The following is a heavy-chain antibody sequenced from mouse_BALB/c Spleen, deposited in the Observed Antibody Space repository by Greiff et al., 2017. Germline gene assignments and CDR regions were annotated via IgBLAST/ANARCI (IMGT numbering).Heavy chain of an antibody. CDR1: GFTFSSFG. CDR3: ARGYGGDLYAMDY. V-gene: IGHV5-17*02. CDR2: ISSGSSTI. J-gene: IGHJ4*01. D-gene: IGHD2-10*02. Sequence: EVKLMESGGGLVKPGGSLKLSCAASGFTFSSFGMHWVRQAPAKGLEWVAYISSGSSTIYYADTVKGRFTISRDNTKNTLFLQMTSLRSEDTAMYYCARGYGGDLYAMDYWGQGTSVTVSS.